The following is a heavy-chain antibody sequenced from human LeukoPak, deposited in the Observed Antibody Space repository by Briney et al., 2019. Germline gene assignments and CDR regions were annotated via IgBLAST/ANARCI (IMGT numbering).Heavy chain of an antibody. D-gene: IGHD5-24*01. CDR1: GFTFNNFG. J-gene: IGHJ4*02. CDR3: AKGDGYNGCFDI. Sequence: PGGTLRLSCEASGFTFNNFGMHWVRQPPGKGLEWVSFISRDGGNTYYADSVRGRFTISRDNSRNSLSLEMNSLTSDDTAVYYCAKGDGYNGCFDIWGQGTPVTVSS. CDR2: ISRDGGNT. V-gene: IGHV3-43*01.